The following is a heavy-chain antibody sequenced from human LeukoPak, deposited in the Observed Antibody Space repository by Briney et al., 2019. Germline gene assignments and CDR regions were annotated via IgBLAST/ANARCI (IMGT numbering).Heavy chain of an antibody. V-gene: IGHV4-4*07. CDR3: AGSSSSGWYQFVYSWFDP. CDR1: GGSISSYY. CDR2: IYTSGST. D-gene: IGHD6-19*01. Sequence: SETLSLTCTVSGGSISSYYWSWIRQPAGKGLEWIGRIYTSGSTNYNPSLKSRVTMSVDTSKNQFSLKLSSMTAADTAVYYCAGSSSSGWYQFVYSWFDPWGQGTLVTVSS. J-gene: IGHJ5*02.